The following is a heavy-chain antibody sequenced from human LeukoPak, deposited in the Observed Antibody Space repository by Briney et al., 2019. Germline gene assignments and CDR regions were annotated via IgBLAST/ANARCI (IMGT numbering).Heavy chain of an antibody. CDR2: ISSSSSSI. CDR1: GFTFSSYS. D-gene: IGHD3-9*01. Sequence: GGSLRLSCAASGFTFSSYSMNWVRQAPGKGLEWVSSISSSSSSIYYADSVKGRFTISRDNAKNSLYLQMNSLRAEDTAVYYCARDAELRYFDWLFPPRYFDLWGRGTLVTVSS. CDR3: ARDAELRYFDWLFPPRYFDL. J-gene: IGHJ2*01. V-gene: IGHV3-21*01.